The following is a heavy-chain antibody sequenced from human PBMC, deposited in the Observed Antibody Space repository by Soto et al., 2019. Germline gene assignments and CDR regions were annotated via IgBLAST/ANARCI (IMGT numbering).Heavy chain of an antibody. D-gene: IGHD3-10*01. V-gene: IGHV3-7*01. CDR2: IKQDGSEK. J-gene: IGHJ4*02. CDR1: GFTFSSYW. Sequence: EVQLVESGGGLVQPGGSLRLSCAASGFTFSSYWMSWVRQAPGKGLEWVAIIKQDGSEKYYVDSVKGRFTISRDNAKNSLFSQVNSLRVEGTAVYYCARDETYYYTSAPVGGPVTLVTVSS. CDR3: ARDETYYYTSAPV.